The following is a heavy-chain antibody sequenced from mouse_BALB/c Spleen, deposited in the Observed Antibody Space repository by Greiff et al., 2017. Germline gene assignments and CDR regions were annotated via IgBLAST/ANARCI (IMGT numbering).Heavy chain of an antibody. CDR2: ISSGGSYT. Sequence: EVQGVESGGDLVKPGGSLKLSCAASGFTFSSYGMSWVRQTPDKRLEWVATISSGGSYTYYPDSVKGRFTISRDNAKNTLYLQMSSLKSEDTAMYYCARPGRVDYAMDYWGQGTSVTVSS. CDR3: ARPGRVDYAMDY. J-gene: IGHJ4*01. V-gene: IGHV5-6*01. D-gene: IGHD4-1*01. CDR1: GFTFSSYG.